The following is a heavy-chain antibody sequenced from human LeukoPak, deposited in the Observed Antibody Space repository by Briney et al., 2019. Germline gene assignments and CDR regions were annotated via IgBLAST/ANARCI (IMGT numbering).Heavy chain of an antibody. CDR1: GYTFSNFG. V-gene: IGHV1-18*01. CDR3: ASGEGCSTNSCTLDY. CDR2: ISGNNDNP. J-gene: IGHJ4*02. Sequence: ASVKVSCKASGYTFSNFGINWVRQAPGQGLEWMGWISGNNDNPNYGQKFQGRFALTTDSSTSTAYMELRNLRSDDTAVYYCASGEGCSTNSCTLDYWGQGTLVTVSS. D-gene: IGHD2-2*01.